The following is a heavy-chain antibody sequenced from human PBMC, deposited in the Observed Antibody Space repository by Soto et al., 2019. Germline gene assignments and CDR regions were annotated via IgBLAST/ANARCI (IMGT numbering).Heavy chain of an antibody. CDR3: ARGGAHDY. CDR2: ISYDGSNK. Sequence: GGSLRLSCAASGFTFSSYAMHWVRQAPGKGLEWVAVISYDGSNKYYADSVKGRFTISRDNSKNTLYLQMNSLRAEDTAVYYCARGGAHDYWGQGTLVTVSS. D-gene: IGHD3-16*01. V-gene: IGHV3-30-3*01. J-gene: IGHJ4*02. CDR1: GFTFSSYA.